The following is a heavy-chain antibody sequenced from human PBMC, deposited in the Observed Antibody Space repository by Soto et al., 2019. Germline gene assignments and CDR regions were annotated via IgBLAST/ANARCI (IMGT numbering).Heavy chain of an antibody. CDR1: GGSISSGGYY. D-gene: IGHD3-3*01. V-gene: IGHV4-31*03. J-gene: IGHJ6*02. CDR3: ARDQLRGFWEGYGMDV. Sequence: PSETLSLTCTVSGGSISSGGYYWSWIRQHPGKGLEWIGYIYYSGSTYYNPSLKSRVTISVDTSKNQFSLKLSSVTAADTAVYYCARDQLRGFWEGYGMDVWGQGTTVTVSS. CDR2: IYYSGST.